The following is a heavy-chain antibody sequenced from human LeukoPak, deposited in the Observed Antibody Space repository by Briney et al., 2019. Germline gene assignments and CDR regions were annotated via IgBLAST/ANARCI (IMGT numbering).Heavy chain of an antibody. CDR2: IYYSGST. V-gene: IGHV4-39*07. CDR1: GGSISSSSYY. CDR3: ARSLYGDYKVYDY. D-gene: IGHD4-17*01. J-gene: IGHJ4*02. Sequence: SETLSLTCTVSGGSISSSSYYWGWIRQPPGKGLEWIGSIYYSGSTYYNPSLKSRVTISVDTSKNQFSLKLSSVTAADTAVYYCARSLYGDYKVYDYWGQGTLVTVSS.